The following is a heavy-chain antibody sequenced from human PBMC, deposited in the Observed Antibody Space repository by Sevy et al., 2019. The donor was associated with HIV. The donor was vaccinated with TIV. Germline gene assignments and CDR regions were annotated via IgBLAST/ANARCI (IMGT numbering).Heavy chain of an antibody. V-gene: IGHV3-30*02. D-gene: IGHD3-9*01. CDR2: IRYDGSNK. Sequence: GGSLRLSCAASGFTFSTYGMHWVRQAPGKGLEWVALIRYDGSNKYNGDSVKGRFTISRDNSENTLYLEMNSLRPEDTAVYYCARDDDWDAFDIWGQGTMVTVSS. CDR1: GFTFSTYG. CDR3: ARDDDWDAFDI. J-gene: IGHJ3*02.